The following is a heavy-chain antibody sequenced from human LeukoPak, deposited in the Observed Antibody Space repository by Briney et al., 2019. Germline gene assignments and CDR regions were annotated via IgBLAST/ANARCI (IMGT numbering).Heavy chain of an antibody. J-gene: IGHJ6*02. V-gene: IGHV4-31*03. CDR2: IYYSGST. Sequence: SETLSLTCTVSGGSISSGGYYWSWIRQHPGKGLEWIGYIYYSGSTYYNPSLKSRVTISVDTSKNQFSLKLSSVTAADTAVYYCARSGSQTRWFGELFSYGMDVWGQGTTVTVSS. D-gene: IGHD3-10*01. CDR3: ARSGSQTRWFGELFSYGMDV. CDR1: GGSISSGGYY.